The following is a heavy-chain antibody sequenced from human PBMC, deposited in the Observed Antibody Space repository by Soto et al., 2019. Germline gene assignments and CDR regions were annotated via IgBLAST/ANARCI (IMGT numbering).Heavy chain of an antibody. J-gene: IGHJ4*02. Sequence: QVQLVQSGAEEKKPGASVKGSCKASGYTFTSYAMHWVRQAPGQRLEWIGWINAVNGNTKYSQKFQGRGTITMDTSASPAYMELSRLRSEDTAVYYCALDLGYDLPDYWGQGTLVTVSS. CDR1: GYTFTSYA. CDR3: ALDLGYDLPDY. D-gene: IGHD2-15*01. V-gene: IGHV1-3*05. CDR2: INAVNGNT.